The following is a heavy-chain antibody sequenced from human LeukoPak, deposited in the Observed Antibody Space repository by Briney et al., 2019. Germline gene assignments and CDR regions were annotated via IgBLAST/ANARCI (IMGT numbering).Heavy chain of an antibody. CDR1: GFTFSNYA. CDR2: ITGSGNNI. J-gene: IGHJ4*02. D-gene: IGHD3-10*01. Sequence: PGGSLRLSCAASGFTFSNYAMSWGRQAPGKGLEWVSHITGSGNNIYYADSVKGRFTISRDNSKNTLFLQMNSLRAEDTAVFYCAKADGSGNYYNVFDSWGQGTLVTVSS. V-gene: IGHV3-23*01. CDR3: AKADGSGNYYNVFDS.